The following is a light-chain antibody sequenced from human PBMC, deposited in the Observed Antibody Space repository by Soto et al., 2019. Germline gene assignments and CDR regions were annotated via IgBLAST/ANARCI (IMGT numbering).Light chain of an antibody. V-gene: IGKV1-39*01. Sequence: DIQMTQSPSSLSASVGDRVTITCRASQSISSNLNWYQQKPGKAPKLLIYTAASLQSGVPSMFSGSGSRTDFTLTVASLPLEDFATYYCQQSNRLPPTFGQGTKVEIK. CDR3: QQSNRLPPT. CDR1: QSISSN. J-gene: IGKJ1*01. CDR2: TAA.